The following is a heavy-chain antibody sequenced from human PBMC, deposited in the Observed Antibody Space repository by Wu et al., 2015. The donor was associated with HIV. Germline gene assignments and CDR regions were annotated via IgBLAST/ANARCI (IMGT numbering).Heavy chain of an antibody. D-gene: IGHD3-3*01. CDR3: ARGQLWAILEWLDY. V-gene: IGHV1-2*02. J-gene: IGHJ4*02. CDR1: GYSFNGYY. CDR2: INPNNGAT. Sequence: QVQLVQSGAEVEKPGASVKVSCKTSGYSFNGYYLHWVRQAPGHGLEWLGYINPNNGATNYGQSFQGRATMTTDTSISTGYLDMHRLRSDDTAVYYCARGQLWAILEWLDYWGQGTPVTVSS.